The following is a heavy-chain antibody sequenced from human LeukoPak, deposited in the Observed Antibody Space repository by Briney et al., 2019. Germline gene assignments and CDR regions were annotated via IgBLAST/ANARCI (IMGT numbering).Heavy chain of an antibody. V-gene: IGHV4-34*01. J-gene: IGHJ1*01. CDR1: GGSFSGYY. D-gene: IGHD6-13*01. CDR2: INHSGST. CDR3: ARVGIAAAGTRRRYFQH. Sequence: PSETLSLTCAVYGGSFSGYYWGWIRQPPGKGLERIGEINHSGSTNYNPSLKSRVTISVDTSKNQFSLKLSSVTAADTAVYYCARVGIAAAGTRRRYFQHWGQGTLVTVSS.